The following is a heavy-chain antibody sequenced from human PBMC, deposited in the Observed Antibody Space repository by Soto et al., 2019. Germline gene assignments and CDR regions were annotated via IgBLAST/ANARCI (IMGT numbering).Heavy chain of an antibody. CDR2: IRNVGSNI. V-gene: IGHV3-33*01. D-gene: IGHD3-10*02. CDR1: GFTFSGVG. CDR3: ERDGVGHTTFFGYFAD. J-gene: IGHJ4*02. Sequence: HPGESLRLSSAVSGFTFSGVGMHWVRPAPGKGMGWVAVIRNVGSNIFYADAVKGRFTISRDNFKDTLYLQMTSLRADDTAVYYCERDGVGHTTFFGYFADWGQGTLVTVSS.